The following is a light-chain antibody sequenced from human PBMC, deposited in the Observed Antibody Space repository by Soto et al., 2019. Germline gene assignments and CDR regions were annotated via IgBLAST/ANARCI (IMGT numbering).Light chain of an antibody. J-gene: IGKJ1*01. CDR1: QSVGSD. CDR3: QQCGSSRRT. V-gene: IGKV3-20*01. CDR2: GAS. Sequence: EIVMTQSPATLSVSPGERATLSCRASQSVGSDLAWYQQKPGQAPRLVIYGASSRATGIPDRFSGSGSGTDFTLTISRLEPEDFAVYYCQQCGSSRRTFGQGTKVDIK.